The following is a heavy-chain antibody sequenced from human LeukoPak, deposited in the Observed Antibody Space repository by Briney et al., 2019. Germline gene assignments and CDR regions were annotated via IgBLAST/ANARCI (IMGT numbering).Heavy chain of an antibody. CDR2: IYSGGST. J-gene: IGHJ3*02. CDR3: ARSNDAFDI. V-gene: IGHV3-53*01. Sequence: GGSLRLSCAASGSTVSSNYMNWVRQAPGKGLEWVSIIYSGGSTFYADSVKGRFTISRDNSKNTLFLQMNSLRAEDTAVYYCARSNDAFDIWGQGTMVTVSS. D-gene: IGHD5/OR15-5a*01. CDR1: GSTVSSNY.